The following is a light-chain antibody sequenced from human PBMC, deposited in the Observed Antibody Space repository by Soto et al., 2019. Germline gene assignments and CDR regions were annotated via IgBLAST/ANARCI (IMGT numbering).Light chain of an antibody. CDR3: ASWDDSLSGPV. V-gene: IGLV1-44*01. CDR1: SSNIGSNT. J-gene: IGLJ2*01. CDR2: YNN. Sequence: QSELTQPPSASGTPGQRVTISCSGASSNIGSNTVNWYQQLPGTAPKLLIYYNNHRPSGVPDRFSGSKSGTSASLAISRLQSEDEADYYCASWDDSLSGPVFGGGTKLTVL.